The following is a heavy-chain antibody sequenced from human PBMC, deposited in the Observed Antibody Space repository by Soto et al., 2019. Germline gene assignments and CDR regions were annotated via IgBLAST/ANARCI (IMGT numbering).Heavy chain of an antibody. D-gene: IGHD6-19*01. CDR1: GFTFSSYA. CDR2: ISGSGGST. CDR3: AKGGGQQWLVPVYYYYGMDV. V-gene: IGHV3-23*01. J-gene: IGHJ6*02. Sequence: GGSLRLSCAASGFTFSSYAMSWVRQAPGKGLEWVSAISGSGGSTYYADSVKGRFTISRDNSKNTLYLQMNSLRAEDTAVYYCAKGGGQQWLVPVYYYYGMDVWGQGTTVTVSS.